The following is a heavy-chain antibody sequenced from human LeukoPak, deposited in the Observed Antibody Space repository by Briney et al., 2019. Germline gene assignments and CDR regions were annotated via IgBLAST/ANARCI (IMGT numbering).Heavy chain of an antibody. D-gene: IGHD6-13*01. CDR1: GFTFGNFV. CDR3: SAGAAGFDP. CDR2: IYTSGST. J-gene: IGHJ5*02. Sequence: GSLRLSCAASGFTFGNFVMSWIRQPPGKGLEWIGYIYTSGSTNYNPSLKSRVTISVDTSKNQFSLKLSSVTAADTAVYYCSAGAAGFDPWGQGTLVTVSS. V-gene: IGHV4-4*09.